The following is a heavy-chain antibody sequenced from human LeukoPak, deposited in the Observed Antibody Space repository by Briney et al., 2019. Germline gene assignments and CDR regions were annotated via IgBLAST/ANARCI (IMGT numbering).Heavy chain of an antibody. D-gene: IGHD4-11*01. CDR1: GGSISSYY. Sequence: SETLSLTCTVSGGSISSYYWSWIRQPPGKGLEWIRYIYYSGSTNYNPSLKSRVTISVDTSKNQFSLKLSSVTAADTAVYYCARVPSREVTTDRSYFDYWGQGTLVTVSS. CDR2: IYYSGST. J-gene: IGHJ4*02. V-gene: IGHV4-59*01. CDR3: ARVPSREVTTDRSYFDY.